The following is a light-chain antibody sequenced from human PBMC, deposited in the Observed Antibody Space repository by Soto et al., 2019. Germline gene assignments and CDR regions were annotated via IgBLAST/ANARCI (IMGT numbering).Light chain of an antibody. CDR3: SSYTISTLYV. V-gene: IGLV2-14*01. CDR1: SSDVGGYNY. J-gene: IGLJ1*01. Sequence: QSALTQPASVSGSPGQSITISCTGHSSDVGGYNYVSWYQQHPGKAPKLMIYEVSNRPSGVSNRFSGSKSGNTASLTISGRQAEDEADYYCSSYTISTLYVFGTGTKLTVL. CDR2: EVS.